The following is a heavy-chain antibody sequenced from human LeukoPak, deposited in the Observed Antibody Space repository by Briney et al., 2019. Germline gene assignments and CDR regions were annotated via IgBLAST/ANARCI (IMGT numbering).Heavy chain of an antibody. D-gene: IGHD2-21*02. CDR1: GFTLSSYA. J-gene: IGHJ6*03. Sequence: GGSLRLSCAASGFTLSSYAMTWVRQAPGKGLEWVANIKQDGSEKYYVDSVKGRFTISRDNAKNSLYLQMNSLRAEDTAVYYCARVGGDRGFYYYYYMDVWGKGTTVTVSS. CDR3: ARVGGDRGFYYYYYMDV. V-gene: IGHV3-7*01. CDR2: IKQDGSEK.